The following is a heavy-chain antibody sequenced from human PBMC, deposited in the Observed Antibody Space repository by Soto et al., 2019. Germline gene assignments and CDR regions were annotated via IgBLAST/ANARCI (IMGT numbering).Heavy chain of an antibody. V-gene: IGHV4-34*01. CDR3: ARGKLWRFDY. D-gene: IGHD5-18*01. CDR2: INHSGST. Sequence: SETLSLTRAVYGGSFSGYCWSWLRQHPGKGLEWIGEINHSGSTNYNPSLKSRVTISVDTSKNQFSLKLSSVTAADTAVYYCARGKLWRFDYRSQGTLVTVSS. CDR1: GGSFSGYC. J-gene: IGHJ4*02.